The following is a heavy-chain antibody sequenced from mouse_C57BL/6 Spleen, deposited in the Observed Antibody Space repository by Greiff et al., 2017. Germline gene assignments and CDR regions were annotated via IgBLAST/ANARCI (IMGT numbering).Heavy chain of an antibody. CDR1: GYTFTSYW. J-gene: IGHJ4*01. CDR3: AYYSNYDYAMDY. D-gene: IGHD2-5*01. CDR2: IDPSDSYT. V-gene: IGHV1-50*01. Sequence: QVQLQQPGAELVKPGASVKLSCKASGYTFTSYWMQWVKQRPGQGLEWIGEIDPSDSYTNYNQKFKGKATLTVGTSSSTAYMQLSSLTSEDSAVYYCAYYSNYDYAMDYWGQGTSVTVSS.